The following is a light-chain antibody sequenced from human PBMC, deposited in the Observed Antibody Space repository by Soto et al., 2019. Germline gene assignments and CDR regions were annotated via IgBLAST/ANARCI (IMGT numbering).Light chain of an antibody. CDR3: QRYGASSFT. CDR2: ATS. J-gene: IGKJ2*01. V-gene: IGKV3-20*01. CDR1: QSVDSSY. Sequence: EIVLTQSPGTLSLSPGERATLSCRASQSVDSSYLSWYQHKPGKAPRLLIYATSSRATGIPDRFSGSGSVPDFTLTISRLEPEYFAVYYCQRYGASSFTFGQGTNLEI.